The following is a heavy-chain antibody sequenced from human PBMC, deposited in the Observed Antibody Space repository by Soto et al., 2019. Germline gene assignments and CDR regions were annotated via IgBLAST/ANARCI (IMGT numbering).Heavy chain of an antibody. V-gene: IGHV1-69*05. D-gene: IGHD6-19*01. CDR1: GGTFSSYA. J-gene: IGHJ6*02. CDR2: IIPIFGTA. Sequence: SVKFSCKASGGTFSSYAISWVRQAPGQGLEWMGGIIPIFGTANYAQKFQGRVTMTRDTSISTAYMELSRLRSDDTAVYYCARGPGAQWLANYYYYYGMDVWGQGTTVTVSS. CDR3: ARGPGAQWLANYYYYYGMDV.